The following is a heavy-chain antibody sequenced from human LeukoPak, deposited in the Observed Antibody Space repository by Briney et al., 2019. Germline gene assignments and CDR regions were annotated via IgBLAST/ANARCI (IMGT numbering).Heavy chain of an antibody. V-gene: IGHV3-30-3*01. CDR1: GFTFSSYA. D-gene: IGHD1-26*01. CDR2: ISYDGSNK. J-gene: IGHJ6*02. Sequence: PGRSLRLSCAASGFTFSSYAMHWVRQAPGKGLEWVAVISYDGSNKYYADSVKGRFTISRDNSKNTLYLQMNSLRAEDTAVYYCARAGWELPNYYGMDVWGQGTTVTVSS. CDR3: ARAGWELPNYYGMDV.